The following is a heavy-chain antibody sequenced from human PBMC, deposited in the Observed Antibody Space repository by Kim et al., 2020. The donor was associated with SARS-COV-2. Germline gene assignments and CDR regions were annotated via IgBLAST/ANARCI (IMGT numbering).Heavy chain of an antibody. V-gene: IGHV4-34*01. CDR1: GGSFSGYY. CDR3: ARGGRFLEWLLSASHYYYYGMDV. CDR2: INHSGST. Sequence: SETLSLTCAVYGGSFSGYYWSWIRQPPGKGLEWIGEINHSGSTNYNPSLKSRVTISVDTSKNQFSLKLSSVTAADTAVYYCARGGRFLEWLLSASHYYYYGMDVWGQGTTVTVSS. D-gene: IGHD3-3*01. J-gene: IGHJ6*02.